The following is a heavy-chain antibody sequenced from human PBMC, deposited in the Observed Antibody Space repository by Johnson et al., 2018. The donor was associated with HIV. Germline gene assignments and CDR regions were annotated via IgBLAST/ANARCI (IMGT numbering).Heavy chain of an antibody. J-gene: IGHJ3*02. CDR1: QFTFSGHG. CDR2: ISYDGSNK. CDR3: VWNYVAAFDI. V-gene: IGHV3-30*03. D-gene: IGHD1-7*01. Sequence: QVQLVESGGGVVQPGRSLRLSCAASQFTFSGHGMHWVRQAPGKGLEWVAGISYDGSNKYYADSVKGRFTISRDNSKNTLYLQMNNLRAEDTALYYCVWNYVAAFDIWGQGTMVTVSS.